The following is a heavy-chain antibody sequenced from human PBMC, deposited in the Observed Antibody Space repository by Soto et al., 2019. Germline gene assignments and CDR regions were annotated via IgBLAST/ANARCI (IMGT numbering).Heavy chain of an antibody. CDR1: GFTFDDYT. J-gene: IGHJ4*02. D-gene: IGHD6-19*01. CDR2: ISWSGNNV. CDR3: VKGLNIDYNSAWFYFDY. V-gene: IGHV3-9*01. Sequence: EVQLVESRGGLVQPGRSLRLSCAASGFTFDDYTMHWVRQTPGKGLEWVSSISWSGNNVDYRDSVKGRFTISRDNAKNSLYLHMNSLRVEDTALYYCVKGLNIDYNSAWFYFDYWGQGTVVTVSS.